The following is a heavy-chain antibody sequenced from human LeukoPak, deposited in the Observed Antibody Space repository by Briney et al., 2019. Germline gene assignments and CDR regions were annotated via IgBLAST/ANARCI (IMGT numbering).Heavy chain of an antibody. D-gene: IGHD3-3*01. V-gene: IGHV1-69-2*01. J-gene: IGHJ4*02. CDR2: VDPEDGET. Sequence: ASVKVSCKVSGYTLTDYYMHWVQQAPGKGLEWMGLVDPEDGETIYAEKFQGRVTITADTSTDTAYMELSSLRSEDTAVYYCATETSITIFGVVMYYFDYWGQGTLVTVSS. CDR3: ATETSITIFGVVMYYFDY. CDR1: GYTLTDYY.